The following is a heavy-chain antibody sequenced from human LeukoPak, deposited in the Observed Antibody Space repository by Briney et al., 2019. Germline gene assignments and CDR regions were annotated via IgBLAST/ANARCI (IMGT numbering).Heavy chain of an antibody. CDR3: ADGASPGYFDL. J-gene: IGHJ2*01. CDR2: ITSDAGAT. CDR1: GFTFSSYW. Sequence: GGSLRLSHALWGFTFSSYWMHCVRQRPGRGVAWVFRITSDAGATAYADYVRGRFTVSSKNAKITLLLHLDSLRVEDTAVYYCADGASPGYFDLWGRGTLVTVSS. V-gene: IGHV3-74*01.